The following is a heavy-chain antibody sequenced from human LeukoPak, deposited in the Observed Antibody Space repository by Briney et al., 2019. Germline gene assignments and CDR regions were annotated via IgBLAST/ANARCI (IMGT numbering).Heavy chain of an antibody. CDR3: AKDKSLGLPTYFDY. J-gene: IGHJ4*02. D-gene: IGHD7-27*01. Sequence: GGSLRLSCAASGFTFSSYAMTWVRQTPGKGLEWVSGISGSGVSTYHADFVKGRFTISRDNSKNTLYLQMNSLRAEDTAVYFCAKDKSLGLPTYFDYWGQGTLVTVSS. V-gene: IGHV3-23*01. CDR1: GFTFSSYA. CDR2: ISGSGVST.